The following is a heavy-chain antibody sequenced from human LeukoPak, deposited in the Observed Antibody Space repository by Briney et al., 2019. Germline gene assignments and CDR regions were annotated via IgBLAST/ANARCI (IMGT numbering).Heavy chain of an antibody. CDR1: GFTFSTYA. Sequence: GGSLRLSCVASGFTFSTYAMSWVRQAPGKGLEWVSYISSSGSTIYYADSVKGRFTISRDNAKNSLYLQMNSLRAEDTAVYYCARKSGWWYFDYWGQGTLVTVSS. D-gene: IGHD6-19*01. J-gene: IGHJ4*02. V-gene: IGHV3-11*01. CDR3: ARKSGWWYFDY. CDR2: ISSSGSTI.